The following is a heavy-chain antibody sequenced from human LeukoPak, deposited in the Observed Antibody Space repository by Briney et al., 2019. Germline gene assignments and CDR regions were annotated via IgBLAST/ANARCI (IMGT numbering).Heavy chain of an antibody. J-gene: IGHJ4*02. V-gene: IGHV3-7*01. Sequence: GGSLRLSCAASGFTFSSYWMSWVRQAPGKGLEWVANIKQDGSEKYYVDSVKGRFTISRDNAKNSLYLQMNSLRAEDTAVYYCAREVYESYYYDSSGYYPYYFDYWGQGTLVTVSS. CDR1: GFTFSSYW. D-gene: IGHD3-22*01. CDR3: AREVYESYYYDSSGYYPYYFDY. CDR2: IKQDGSEK.